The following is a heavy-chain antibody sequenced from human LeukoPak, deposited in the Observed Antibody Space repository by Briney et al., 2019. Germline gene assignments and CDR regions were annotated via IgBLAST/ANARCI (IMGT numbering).Heavy chain of an antibody. Sequence: SETLSLTCTVSGGSISSYYWSWIRQPPGKGLEWIGYIYYSGSTNYNPSLKSRVTISVDTSKNQFSLKLSSVTAADTAVYYCARRSHIVVVTXTRSRXCDAFDXWGXXTXXXVSS. V-gene: IGHV4-59*01. J-gene: IGHJ3*02. CDR2: IYYSGST. CDR1: GGSISSYY. D-gene: IGHD2-21*02. CDR3: ARRSHIVVVTXTRSRXCDAFDX.